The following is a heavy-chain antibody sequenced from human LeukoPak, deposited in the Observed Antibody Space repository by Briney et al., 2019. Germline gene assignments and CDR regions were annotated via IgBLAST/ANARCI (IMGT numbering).Heavy chain of an antibody. Sequence: GESLKISCKGSGYSFTSYWIGWVRQMPGKGLEWMGIIYPGDSDTKYSPSFQGQVTISADKSISTAYLQWSSLKASDTAMYYCAGRGWAAAGTDAFDIWGQGTMVTVSS. CDR3: AGRGWAAAGTDAFDI. V-gene: IGHV5-51*01. CDR1: GYSFTSYW. CDR2: IYPGDSDT. J-gene: IGHJ3*02. D-gene: IGHD6-13*01.